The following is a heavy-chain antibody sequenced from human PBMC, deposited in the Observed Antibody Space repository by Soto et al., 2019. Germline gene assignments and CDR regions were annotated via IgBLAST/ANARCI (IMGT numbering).Heavy chain of an antibody. CDR3: ARDDGDTAMVPDYYYGMDV. J-gene: IGHJ6*02. D-gene: IGHD5-18*01. CDR2: IIPIFGTA. V-gene: IGHV1-69*01. Sequence: QVQLVQSGAEVKKPGSSVKVSCKASGGTFSSYAISWVRQAPGQGLEWMGGIIPIFGTANYAQKFQGRVTINADESTSTAYMELSNMRSADTDVYYCARDDGDTAMVPDYYYGMDVWGQGTTVTVSS. CDR1: GGTFSSYA.